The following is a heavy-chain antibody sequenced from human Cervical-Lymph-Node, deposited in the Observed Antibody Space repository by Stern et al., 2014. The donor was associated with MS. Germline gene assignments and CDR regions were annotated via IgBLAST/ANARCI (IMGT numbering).Heavy chain of an antibody. Sequence: QLQLQESGPGLVKPSQTLSLTCTVSGASISSVGYYWSWIRHYPGKGLEWIGYISYVGSTYYNPSLQSRVSISEDTSENQFSLNLSSVTAADTALYYCARGDRLWGSFDYWGQGTLVTVSS. D-gene: IGHD3-16*01. CDR3: ARGDRLWGSFDY. CDR2: ISYVGST. CDR1: GASISSVGYY. J-gene: IGHJ4*02. V-gene: IGHV4-31*03.